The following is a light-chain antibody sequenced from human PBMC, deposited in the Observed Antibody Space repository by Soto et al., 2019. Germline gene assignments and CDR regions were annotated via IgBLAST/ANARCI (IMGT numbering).Light chain of an antibody. CDR2: SAS. J-gene: IGKJ4*01. CDR1: QGINKS. CDR3: QQYGSFPLT. V-gene: IGKV1-16*01. Sequence: DIQMTQSPSSLSASVGDSVTITCRASQGINKSLAWFLQKPGTAPKSLISSASRLQSGVPSRFSGSGSGTHFTLTINNLQPEDFATYYCQQYGSFPLTFGGGTRVEI.